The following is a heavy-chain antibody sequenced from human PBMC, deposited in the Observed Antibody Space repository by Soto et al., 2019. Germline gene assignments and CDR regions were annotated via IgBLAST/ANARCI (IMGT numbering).Heavy chain of an antibody. CDR1: GYSFTSYW. Sequence: PGESLKISCKGSGYSFTSYWIGWVRQMPGKGLEWMGIIYPGDSDTRYSPSFQGQVTISADKSISTAYLQWSSLKASDTAMYYCARQMDYGDYSGDQYYYGMDVWGKGTTVTVSS. D-gene: IGHD4-17*01. V-gene: IGHV5-51*01. J-gene: IGHJ6*04. CDR3: ARQMDYGDYSGDQYYYGMDV. CDR2: IYPGDSDT.